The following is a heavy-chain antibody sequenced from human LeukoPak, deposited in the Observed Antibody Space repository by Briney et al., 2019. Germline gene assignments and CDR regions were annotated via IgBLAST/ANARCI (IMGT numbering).Heavy chain of an antibody. CDR1: GGSIDITNY. Sequence: SSETLSLTCGVSGGSIDITNYWSWVRQAPGKGLEWIGEISHSGTTNYNPSLRSRVTMFLDRANNQFSLGLTSVTAADSAVYYCPRENRPFCPFAYWGQGVLVTVSS. J-gene: IGHJ4*02. CDR3: PRENRPFCPFAY. V-gene: IGHV4-4*02. D-gene: IGHD2/OR15-2a*01. CDR2: ISHSGTT.